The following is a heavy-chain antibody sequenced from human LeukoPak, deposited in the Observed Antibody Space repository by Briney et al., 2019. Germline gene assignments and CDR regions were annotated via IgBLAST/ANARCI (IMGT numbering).Heavy chain of an antibody. CDR2: IYSGGST. D-gene: IGHD6-13*01. Sequence: GGSLRLSCAASGFTVSSNYMSWVRQAPGKRLEWVSVIYSGGSTYYADSVKGRFTISRDNSKNTLYLQMNSLRAEDTAVYYCATDSPGVAAAGRVYWGQGTLVTVSS. CDR3: ATDSPGVAAAGRVY. CDR1: GFTVSSNY. J-gene: IGHJ4*02. V-gene: IGHV3-66*02.